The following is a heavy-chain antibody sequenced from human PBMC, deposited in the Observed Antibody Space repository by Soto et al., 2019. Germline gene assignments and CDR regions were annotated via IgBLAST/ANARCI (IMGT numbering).Heavy chain of an antibody. CDR1: GYTFATYD. J-gene: IGHJ5*01. D-gene: IGHD2-21*01. CDR3: ARSDGYNFNWLDS. CDR2: MNPNSGNT. Sequence: GPVKVSCKASGYTFATYDMNWVRQAPGQGLEWMGWMNPNSGNTGYAQKFQGRLTMTRDTALSVAHMELSSLRNEDTAVYYCARSDGYNFNWLDSWGQGTLVTVSS. V-gene: IGHV1-8*01.